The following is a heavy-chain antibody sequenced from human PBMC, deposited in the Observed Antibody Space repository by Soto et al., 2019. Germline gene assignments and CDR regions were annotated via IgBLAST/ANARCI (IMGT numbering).Heavy chain of an antibody. Sequence: EVQLVESGGGLVQPGGSLRLSCAASGFTFSSYWMHWVRQAPGKGLVWVSRINSDGSSTSYADSVKGRFTISRDNAKSTLYLQMNSLRAEDTAVYYCASGRSSAGGYYYYYMDVWGKGTTVTVYS. J-gene: IGHJ6*03. CDR3: ASGRSSAGGYYYYYMDV. CDR2: INSDGSST. V-gene: IGHV3-74*01. D-gene: IGHD6-6*01. CDR1: GFTFSSYW.